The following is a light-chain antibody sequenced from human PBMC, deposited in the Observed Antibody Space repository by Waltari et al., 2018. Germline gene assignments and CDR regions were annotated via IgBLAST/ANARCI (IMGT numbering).Light chain of an antibody. CDR3: CSQSSYNGVI. Sequence: QSALRQPASVSGSPGQSITIPCPGSSSDAGGDDSVSWYQDHPGQAPKVIIYDVNNRPSGVSDRFSGSKSGNTASLTISGLQAEDEANYYCCSQSSYNGVIFGGGTKLTVL. J-gene: IGLJ2*01. V-gene: IGLV2-14*03. CDR2: DVN. CDR1: SSDAGGDDS.